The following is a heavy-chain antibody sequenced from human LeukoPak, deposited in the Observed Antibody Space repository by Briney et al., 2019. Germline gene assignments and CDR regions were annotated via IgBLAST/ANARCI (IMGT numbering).Heavy chain of an antibody. CDR1: GFTFSDYY. Sequence: GGSLRLSCAASGFTFSDYYMSWIRPAPGKGLEWVSYISSSGSTIYYADSVKGRFTISRDNAKNSLYLQMNSLRAEDTAVYYCARDQTYYDSSGYYGLGYWGQGTLVTVAS. J-gene: IGHJ4*02. CDR3: ARDQTYYDSSGYYGLGY. D-gene: IGHD3-22*01. V-gene: IGHV3-11*04. CDR2: ISSSGSTI.